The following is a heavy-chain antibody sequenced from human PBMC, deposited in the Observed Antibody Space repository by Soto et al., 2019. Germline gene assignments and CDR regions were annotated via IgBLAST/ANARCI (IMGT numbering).Heavy chain of an antibody. V-gene: IGHV3-33*01. CDR1: GFTFSSYG. J-gene: IGHJ4*02. CDR2: IWYDGSNK. CDR3: ARDLTQPPLLYYFDY. D-gene: IGHD1-1*01. Sequence: QVQLVESGGGVVQPGRSLRLSCAASGFTFSSYGMHWVRQAPGKGLEWVTVIWYDGSNKYYADSVKGRFTISRDNSKNTLYLQMNSLRAEDTAVYYCARDLTQPPLLYYFDYWGQGTLVTVSS.